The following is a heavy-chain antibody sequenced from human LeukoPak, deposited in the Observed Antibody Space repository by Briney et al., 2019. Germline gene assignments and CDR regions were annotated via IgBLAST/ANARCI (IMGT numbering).Heavy chain of an antibody. CDR2: ISGSGGST. V-gene: IGHV3-23*01. D-gene: IGHD5-18*01. J-gene: IGHJ4*02. CDR1: GFTFSSYA. CDR3: AKDLDGYISCFDY. Sequence: GGSLRLSCAASGFTFSSYAMSWVRQAPGKGLEWVLAISGSGGSTYYADSVKGRFTISRDNSKNTLYLQMNSLRAEDTAVYYCAKDLDGYISCFDYWGQGTLVTVSS.